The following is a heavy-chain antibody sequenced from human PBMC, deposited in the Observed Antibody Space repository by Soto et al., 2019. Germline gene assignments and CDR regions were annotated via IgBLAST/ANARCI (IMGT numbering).Heavy chain of an antibody. Sequence: PGGSLRLSCAASGFTFRSYGMHWVRQAPGKGLEWVAVISYDGSNKYYADSVKGRFTTSRDNSKNTLYLQMNSLRAEDTAVYYCAKAPYYDILTGYSPYGMDVWGQGTTVTVSS. J-gene: IGHJ6*02. V-gene: IGHV3-30*18. D-gene: IGHD3-9*01. CDR1: GFTFRSYG. CDR2: ISYDGSNK. CDR3: AKAPYYDILTGYSPYGMDV.